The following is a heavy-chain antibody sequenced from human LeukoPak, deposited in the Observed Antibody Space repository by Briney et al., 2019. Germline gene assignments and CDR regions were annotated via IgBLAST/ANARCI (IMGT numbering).Heavy chain of an antibody. CDR1: GGSISSYN. Sequence: PSETLSLTSTVPGGSISSYNWSSIRQPPGKGLEWIGYIYYSGNTNYNPSLTSRVTISVDTSKNQFSLNLSSVTAADTAVYYCAKSPWRELLSANFDYWGQGTLVTVSS. D-gene: IGHD1-26*01. CDR2: IYYSGNT. CDR3: AKSPWRELLSANFDY. J-gene: IGHJ4*02. V-gene: IGHV4-59*01.